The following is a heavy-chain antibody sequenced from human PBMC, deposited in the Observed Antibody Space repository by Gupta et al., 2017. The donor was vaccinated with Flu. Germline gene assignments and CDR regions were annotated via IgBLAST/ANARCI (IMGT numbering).Heavy chain of an antibody. CDR1: GYSLTDYY. CDR3: ARERFCNTDSCYRWFDP. J-gene: IGHJ5*02. CDR2: VNPHSGST. V-gene: IGHV1-2*06. Sequence: VQLVQSGADVGKPGASVKVSCKASGYSLTDYYIHWVRQAPGQGLEWMGRVNPHSGSTNYEHKFQGRVTLAMDTSISTAYMELTRLRSDDTAVYYCARERFCNTDSCYRWFDPWGQGTLVIVAS. D-gene: IGHD2-15*01.